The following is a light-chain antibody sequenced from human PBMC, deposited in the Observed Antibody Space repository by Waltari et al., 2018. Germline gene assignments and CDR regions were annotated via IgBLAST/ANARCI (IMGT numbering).Light chain of an antibody. V-gene: IGKV3-15*01. CDR1: QSVGIH. J-gene: IGKJ1*01. CDR2: GAS. CDR3: HQYNNWPRT. Sequence: EIVMTQSPATLSVSPGERATLSGRASQSVGIHLDWYQHKPGQVPRLFIYGASTRATGFPARFSGSGSGTEFTLTISSLQSEDFAVYYCHQYNNWPRTFGQGTKVEIK.